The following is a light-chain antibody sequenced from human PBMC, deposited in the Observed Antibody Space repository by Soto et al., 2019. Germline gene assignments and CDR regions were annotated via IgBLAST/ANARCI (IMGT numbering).Light chain of an antibody. CDR1: SSDIGAYDY. Sequence: QSVLTQPASLPGSPGQSITISCTGTSSDIGAYDYVSWFQQHPGKAPKLMISEVNNRPSGVSNRFSGSKSGNTAYLTISGLQVEDEAEYFRFSFTTTSTHVFGTGTKVTVL. CDR3: FSFTTTSTHV. CDR2: EVN. J-gene: IGLJ1*01. V-gene: IGLV2-14*01.